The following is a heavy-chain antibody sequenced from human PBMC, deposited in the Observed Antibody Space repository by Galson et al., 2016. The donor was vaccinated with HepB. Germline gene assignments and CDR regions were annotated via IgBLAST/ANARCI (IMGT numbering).Heavy chain of an antibody. CDR1: SFGGSC. Sequence: SFGGSCWSWIRQPPGKGLEWIGEIVDGGSKNYNPSLKSRVTISVDTSKNQFSLRMTSMTAADTAVYYCARGRRFGEILRIVGWFDSWGQGTLVTVSP. CDR2: IVDGGSK. CDR3: ARGRRFGEILRIVGWFDS. V-gene: IGHV4-34*01. D-gene: IGHD3-10*01. J-gene: IGHJ5*01.